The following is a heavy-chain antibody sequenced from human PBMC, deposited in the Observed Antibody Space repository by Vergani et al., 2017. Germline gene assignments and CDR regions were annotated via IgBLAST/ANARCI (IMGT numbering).Heavy chain of an antibody. Sequence: QVQLEESGGGVVQPGRSLRLSCAGSGFTLSSHAMHWVRQAPGKGLEWVAFIWYDGSKEYYADSVKGRFTISRDNSKNTLYLQMNNLRAADTAVYYCARDPDNWNPWAQGYMDVWGKGTTVTVSS. CDR2: IWYDGSKE. CDR1: GFTLSSHA. J-gene: IGHJ6*03. V-gene: IGHV3-33*01. D-gene: IGHD1-1*01. CDR3: ARDPDNWNPWAQGYMDV.